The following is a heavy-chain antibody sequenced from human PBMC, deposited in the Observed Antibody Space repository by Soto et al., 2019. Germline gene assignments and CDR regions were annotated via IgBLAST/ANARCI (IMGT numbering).Heavy chain of an antibody. D-gene: IGHD3-10*01. V-gene: IGHV1-18*01. J-gene: IGHJ5*02. CDR1: GYAFSIYG. CDR3: ARDFKREFWFDP. Sequence: SVNVSWKAAGYAFSIYGISWGRQAPGQGLEWMGWISAYNGNTNYAQKLQGRVTMTTDTSTSTAYMELRSLRSDDTAVYYCARDFKREFWFDPWGQGTLVTVSS. CDR2: ISAYNGNT.